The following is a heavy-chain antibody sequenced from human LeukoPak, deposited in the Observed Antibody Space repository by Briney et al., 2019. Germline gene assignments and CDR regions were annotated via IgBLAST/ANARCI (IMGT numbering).Heavy chain of an antibody. D-gene: IGHD5-18*01. J-gene: IGHJ4*02. CDR2: INPSGGST. CDR3: AREGYSYGPFDY. CDR1: GYTFTSYY. V-gene: IGHV1-46*01. Sequence: ASVKVTCKASGYTFTSYYMHWVRQAPGQGLEWMGIINPSGGSTSYAQKFQGRVTMTRDTSTSTVYMELSSLRSEDTAVYYCAREGYSYGPFDYWGQGTLVTVSS.